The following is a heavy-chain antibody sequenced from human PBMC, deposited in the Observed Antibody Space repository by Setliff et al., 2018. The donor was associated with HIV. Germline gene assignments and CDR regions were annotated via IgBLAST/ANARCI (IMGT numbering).Heavy chain of an antibody. Sequence: ASVKVSCKTSGYTFIHYDIHWVRQAPGERLEWLGWINTDTGNTKYSQKFQDRLTFTRDTSALTADMELSSLRSEDTATYFCAHVNSFRSVYFDSWGEGMLVTVSS. V-gene: IGHV1-3*04. J-gene: IGHJ4*01. CDR2: INTDTGNT. D-gene: IGHD3-10*01. CDR3: AHVNSFRSVYFDS. CDR1: GYTFIHYD.